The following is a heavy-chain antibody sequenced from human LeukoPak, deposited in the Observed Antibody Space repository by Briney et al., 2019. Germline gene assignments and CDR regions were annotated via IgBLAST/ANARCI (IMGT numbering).Heavy chain of an antibody. CDR2: IIPIFGTA. D-gene: IGHD3-9*01. V-gene: IGHV1-69*06. CDR1: GYTFTSYD. CDR3: AVGHYDILTGYPDIKFDY. Sequence: ASVKVSCKASGYTFTSYDINWVRQAPGQGLEWMGGIIPIFGTANYAQKFQGRVTITADKSTSTAYMELSSLRSEDTAVYYCAVGHYDILTGYPDIKFDYWGQGTLVTVSS. J-gene: IGHJ4*02.